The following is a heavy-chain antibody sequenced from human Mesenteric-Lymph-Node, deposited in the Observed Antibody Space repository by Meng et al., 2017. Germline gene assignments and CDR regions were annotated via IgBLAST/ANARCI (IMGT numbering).Heavy chain of an antibody. J-gene: IGHJ2*01. Sequence: QVQLQESGPGLVKPSETVSLTCAVSGGSISSSNWWTWVRQPPGKGLEWIGEIYHSGSTNYNPSLKSRVTISVDTSKNQFSLKLNSVTAADTAVYYCARVLKGMTTVTTWYFNLWGRGTLVTVSS. D-gene: IGHD4-17*01. CDR2: IYHSGST. CDR1: GGSISSSNW. CDR3: ARVLKGMTTVTTWYFNL. V-gene: IGHV4-4*02.